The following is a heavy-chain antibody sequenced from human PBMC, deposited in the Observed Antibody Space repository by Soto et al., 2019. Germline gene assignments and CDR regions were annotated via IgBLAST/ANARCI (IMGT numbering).Heavy chain of an antibody. D-gene: IGHD3-9*01. Sequence: GGSLRLSCAASGFTFSSYWMHWVRQAPGKGLVWVSRINSDGSSTSYAGSVKGRFTISRDNAKNTLYLQMNSLRAEDTAVYYCARDRGASYDILTGPEINYYYYYMDVWGKGTTVTVSS. CDR2: INSDGSST. CDR3: ARDRGASYDILTGPEINYYYYYMDV. J-gene: IGHJ6*03. CDR1: GFTFSSYW. V-gene: IGHV3-74*01.